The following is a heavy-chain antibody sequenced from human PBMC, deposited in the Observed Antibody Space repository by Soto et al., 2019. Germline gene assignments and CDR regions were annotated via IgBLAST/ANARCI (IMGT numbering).Heavy chain of an antibody. CDR3: ATNYGSNANSGAFDI. CDR1: GYSFTSYW. Sequence: PGESLKISCKGSGYSFTSYWVGWVRQRPGKGLEWMGIIYPGDSDTRHSPSFQGQVTISADRSISTAYMQWSGLKASDTAMYYCATNYGSNANSGAFDIWGQGTMVTVSS. D-gene: IGHD4-17*01. J-gene: IGHJ3*02. V-gene: IGHV5-51*01. CDR2: IYPGDSDT.